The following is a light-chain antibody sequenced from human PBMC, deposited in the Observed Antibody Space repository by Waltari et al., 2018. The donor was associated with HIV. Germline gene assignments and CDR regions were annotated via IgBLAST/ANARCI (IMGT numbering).Light chain of an antibody. J-gene: IGLJ3*02. CDR2: TNN. V-gene: IGLV1-47*01. CDR3: AAWDGSLRGGV. CDR1: SSNIGINA. Sequence: VLTQPPSASATPGQRVTISCSGTSSNIGINALPWYQHRPGTAPKLLIFTNNQRPSWVPDRFSASKSGTSASLAISALQSDDEADYYCAAWDGSLRGGVFGGGTKLTV.